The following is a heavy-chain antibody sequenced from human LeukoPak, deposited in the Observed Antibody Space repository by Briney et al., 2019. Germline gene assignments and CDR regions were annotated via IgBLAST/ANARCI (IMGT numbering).Heavy chain of an antibody. Sequence: SETLSLTCTVSGGSLSSGTYYWSWIRQPPGKGLEWIGYIYYSGSTNYNPSLKSRVTISVDTSKNQFSLKLSSVTAADTAVYYCARDSRLNHFDYWGQGTLVTVSS. CDR3: ARDSRLNHFDY. V-gene: IGHV4-61*01. D-gene: IGHD2-2*01. CDR2: IYYSGST. CDR1: GGSLSSGTYY. J-gene: IGHJ4*02.